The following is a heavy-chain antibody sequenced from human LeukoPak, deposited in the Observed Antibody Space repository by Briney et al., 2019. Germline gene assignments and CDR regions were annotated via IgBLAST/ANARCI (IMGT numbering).Heavy chain of an antibody. D-gene: IGHD2-21*01. V-gene: IGHV4-59*08. J-gene: IGHJ4*02. CDR3: ARLGSARLFRLFDY. Sequence: SETLSLTRTVPGGSISSYYWSWIRQPPGKGLEWIGYIYYSGSTNYNPSLKSRVTISVDTSKNQFSLELSSVTAADTAVYYCARLGSARLFRLFDYWGQGTLVTVSS. CDR2: IYYSGST. CDR1: GGSISSYY.